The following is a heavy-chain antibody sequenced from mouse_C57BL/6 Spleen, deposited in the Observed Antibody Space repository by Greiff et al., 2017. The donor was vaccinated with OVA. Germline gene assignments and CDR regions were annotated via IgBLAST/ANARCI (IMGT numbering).Heavy chain of an antibody. D-gene: IGHD2-4*01. J-gene: IGHJ1*03. CDR2: INYDGSST. Sequence: DVKLVESEGGLVQPGRSMKLSCTASGFTFSDYYMAWVRQVPEKGLEWVANINYDGSSTYYLDSLKSRFIISRDNAKNILYLQMSSLKSEDAATYYCARDLYYDYDGYFDVWGTGTTVTVSS. CDR3: ARDLYYDYDGYFDV. V-gene: IGHV5-16*01. CDR1: GFTFSDYY.